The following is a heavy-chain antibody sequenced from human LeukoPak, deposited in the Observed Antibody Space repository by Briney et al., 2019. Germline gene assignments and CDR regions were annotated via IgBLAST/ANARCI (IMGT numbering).Heavy chain of an antibody. Sequence: SETLSLTCTVSCGSISSYYWSWVRQPPGKGLEWIGYIYYSGSTNYNPSLKSRVTISVDASKNQFSLKLSSVTAADTAVYYCARTECRDGYNYFDYWGQGTLVTVSS. J-gene: IGHJ4*02. CDR1: CGSISSYY. D-gene: IGHD5-24*01. CDR3: ARTECRDGYNYFDY. V-gene: IGHV4-59*08. CDR2: IYYSGST.